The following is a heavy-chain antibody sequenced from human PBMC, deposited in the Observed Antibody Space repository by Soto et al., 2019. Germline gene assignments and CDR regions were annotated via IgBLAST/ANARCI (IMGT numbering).Heavy chain of an antibody. CDR2: ISGYNGYP. D-gene: IGHD6-13*01. J-gene: IGHJ4*02. V-gene: IGHV1-18*01. Sequence: QVQLVQSGAEVRKPGASVNVSCKTSGYIFTNYGVAWVRQAPGQGLELVAWISGYNGYPKHTQKFLGRVTVTTDTTTRTGYMELRNLRSDDTAVYYCARASAGALYDFWGQGTRVTVSS. CDR1: GYIFTNYG. CDR3: ARASAGALYDF.